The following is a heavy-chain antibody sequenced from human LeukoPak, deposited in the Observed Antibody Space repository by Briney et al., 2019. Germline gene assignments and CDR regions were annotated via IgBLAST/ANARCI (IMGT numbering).Heavy chain of an antibody. D-gene: IGHD6-6*01. CDR1: GYTFTSYY. V-gene: IGHV1-46*01. Sequence: ASVKVSCKASGYTFTSYYMHWVRQAPGQGLEWMGIINPRGGSTSYAQKFQGRVTMTRDMSTSTVYMELSSLRSEDTAVYYCARGALIDSSSPYYFDYWGQGTLVTVSS. J-gene: IGHJ4*02. CDR3: ARGALIDSSSPYYFDY. CDR2: INPRGGST.